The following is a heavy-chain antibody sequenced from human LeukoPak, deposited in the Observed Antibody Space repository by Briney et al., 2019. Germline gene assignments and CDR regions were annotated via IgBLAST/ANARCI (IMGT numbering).Heavy chain of an antibody. Sequence: SETLTLTCTVSGDFLSSESYYWGWIRQSPGLGLAWFGSIYYSGSIFYNASFEGRLTRSVDTSKNQFYLKLRSLTAADTAVYYCARLCQVTSCAKFNYWGQGIQVTVSS. V-gene: IGHV4-39*01. CDR1: GDFLSSESYY. CDR2: IYYSGSI. D-gene: IGHD2-21*02. CDR3: ARLCQVTSCAKFNY. J-gene: IGHJ4*02.